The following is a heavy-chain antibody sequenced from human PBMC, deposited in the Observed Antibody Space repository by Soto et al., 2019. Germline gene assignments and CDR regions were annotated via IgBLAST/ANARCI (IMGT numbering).Heavy chain of an antibody. CDR2: IIPIFGTA. J-gene: IGHJ5*02. Sequence: QVQLVQSGAEVKKPGSSVKVSCTASGGTFSSYAISWVRQAPGQGLEWMGGIIPIFGTANYAQKFQGRVTITADESTSTAYMELSSLRSEDTAVYYCARDMRAPTIFGVVNDWFDPWGQGTLVTVSS. V-gene: IGHV1-69*01. D-gene: IGHD3-3*01. CDR1: GGTFSSYA. CDR3: ARDMRAPTIFGVVNDWFDP.